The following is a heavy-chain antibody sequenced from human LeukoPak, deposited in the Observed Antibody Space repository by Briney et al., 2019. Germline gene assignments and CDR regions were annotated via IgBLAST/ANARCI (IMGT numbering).Heavy chain of an antibody. CDR2: INTSGST. CDR1: LGSLRSYY. CDR3: ARGGPGNFDY. D-gene: IGHD1-26*01. J-gene: IGHJ4*02. Sequence: PSETLSVTCLLSLGSLRSYYLRWMRQPAAKGGEGIGRINTSGSTNYNPSLKSRVTISVDTYKNQFSLKVSSVTAADTAVYYCARGGPGNFDYWGQGTLVTVSS. V-gene: IGHV4-4*07.